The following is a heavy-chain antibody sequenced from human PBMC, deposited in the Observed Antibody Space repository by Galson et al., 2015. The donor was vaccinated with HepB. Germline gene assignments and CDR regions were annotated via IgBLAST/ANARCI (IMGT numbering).Heavy chain of an antibody. V-gene: IGHV5-51*01. CDR2: IYPGDSDT. J-gene: IGHJ3*02. CDR1: GYSCTSYW. Sequence: QSGAEVKKPGESLKISCKGSGYSCTSYWIGWGRQMPGKGLEWMGSIYPGDSDTRYSPSFQGQVTISADKSISTAYLQWSSLKASDTAMYYCASGYYYDSSGYLDPDAFDIWDQGTMVTVSS. CDR3: ASGYYYDSSGYLDPDAFDI. D-gene: IGHD3-22*01.